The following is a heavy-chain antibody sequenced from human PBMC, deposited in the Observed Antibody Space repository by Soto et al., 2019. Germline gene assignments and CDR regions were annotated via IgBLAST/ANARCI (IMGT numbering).Heavy chain of an antibody. J-gene: IGHJ6*02. Sequence: QVQLVQSGAEVQKPGSSVKVSCKASGGTFSSYAISWVRQAPGQGLEWMGGIIPIFGTANYAQKFQGRVTNNADGSTRTAYMELSSLRSEDTAVYYCARDPPGGGYDFWSGYSPRYGMDVWGQGTTVTVSS. CDR1: GGTFSSYA. CDR2: IIPIFGTA. D-gene: IGHD3-3*01. CDR3: ARDPPGGGYDFWSGYSPRYGMDV. V-gene: IGHV1-69*01.